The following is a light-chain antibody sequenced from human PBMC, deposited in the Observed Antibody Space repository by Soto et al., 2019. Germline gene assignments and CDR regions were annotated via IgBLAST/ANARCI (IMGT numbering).Light chain of an antibody. V-gene: IGLV2-14*01. CDR1: SSDVGGYNY. CDR3: SSYTSGSTLV. J-gene: IGLJ2*01. CDR2: EVS. Sequence: QSALTQPASVSGSPGQSITISCTGTSSDVGGYNYVSWYQQHPGKAPKLMIYEVSNRPSGVSDRFSGSKSGNTASLTISGLQAEDEGDYYCSSYTSGSTLVFGGGTKLTVL.